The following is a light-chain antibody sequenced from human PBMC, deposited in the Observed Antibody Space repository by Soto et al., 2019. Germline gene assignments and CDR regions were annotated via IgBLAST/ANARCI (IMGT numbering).Light chain of an antibody. V-gene: IGKV3D-15*01. CDR3: QQYNNWVT. CDR2: GAS. J-gene: IGKJ3*01. Sequence: EIVMTQSPAMMSVSPGERASLSCRASQSVSSDIAWYQHKLGQAPRLLIFGASTRATGIPARFSGSGSGTEFTLTISSLQSEDFAVYYCQQYNNWVTFGPGTKVDLK. CDR1: QSVSSD.